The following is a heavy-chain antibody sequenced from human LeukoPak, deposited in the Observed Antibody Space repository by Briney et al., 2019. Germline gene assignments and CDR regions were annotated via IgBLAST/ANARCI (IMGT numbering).Heavy chain of an antibody. Sequence: GGSLRLSCAASGFTFSSYAMSWVRQAPGKGLEWVSAISGSGGSTYYADSVKGRFTISRDNSKNTLYLQMNSLRAEDTAVYYCAKSGHYYDSSGYREIDYWGQGTLVTVSP. V-gene: IGHV3-23*01. D-gene: IGHD3-22*01. CDR1: GFTFSSYA. J-gene: IGHJ4*02. CDR2: ISGSGGST. CDR3: AKSGHYYDSSGYREIDY.